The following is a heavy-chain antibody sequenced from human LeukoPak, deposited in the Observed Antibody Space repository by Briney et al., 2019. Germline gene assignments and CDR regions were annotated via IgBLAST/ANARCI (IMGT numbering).Heavy chain of an antibody. Sequence: PSETLSLTCTVSGGSISSSGYYWGWIRQPPGKGLEWIGSIYYSGSTYYNPSLKSRVTISVDTSKNQFSLKLSSVTAADTAVYYCARAGIYGGEYYFDYWGQGTLVTVSS. J-gene: IGHJ4*02. D-gene: IGHD4-23*01. CDR2: IYYSGST. CDR1: GGSISSSGYY. CDR3: ARAGIYGGEYYFDY. V-gene: IGHV4-39*07.